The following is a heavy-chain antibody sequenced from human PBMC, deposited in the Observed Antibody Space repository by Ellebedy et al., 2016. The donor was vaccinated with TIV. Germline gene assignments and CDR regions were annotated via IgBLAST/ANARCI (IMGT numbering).Heavy chain of an antibody. J-gene: IGHJ4*02. CDR3: ASGFYDSRGYSMPFDY. CDR1: GGSISAYY. D-gene: IGHD3-22*01. Sequence: SETLSLTCTVSGGSISAYYWSWIRQPPGKGLEWIGYIHYSGSTNYNPPLKSRVTISVDTSKNQFSLKLTSVTAADTALYYCASGFYDSRGYSMPFDYWGQGTLVTVSS. CDR2: IHYSGST. V-gene: IGHV4-59*01.